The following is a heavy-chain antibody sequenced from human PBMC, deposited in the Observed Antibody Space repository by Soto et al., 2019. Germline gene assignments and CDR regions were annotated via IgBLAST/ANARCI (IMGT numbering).Heavy chain of an antibody. J-gene: IGHJ5*02. CDR2: IGAYNGDT. CDR3: ARDDMTTVTTSLDP. V-gene: IGHV1-18*01. CDR1: GYTFANYG. Sequence: ASVKVSCKASGYTFANYGITWVRQAPGQGLEWMGGIGAYNGDTHYTQRLQGRVTMTTDTSTSTVYMELRGLRSEDTAVYYCARDDMTTVTTSLDPWGQGTLVTVSS. D-gene: IGHD4-17*01.